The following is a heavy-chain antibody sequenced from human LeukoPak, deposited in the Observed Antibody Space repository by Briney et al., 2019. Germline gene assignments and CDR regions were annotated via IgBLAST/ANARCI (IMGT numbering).Heavy chain of an antibody. CDR2: ISWNSGSI. J-gene: IGHJ4*02. D-gene: IGHD1-26*01. CDR3: AKDATLGIVGATDY. Sequence: PGRSLRLSCAASGFTFDDYAMHWVRQAPGKGLEWVSGISWNSGSIGYADSVKGRFTISRDNAKNSPYLQMNSLRAEDTALYYCAKDATLGIVGATDYWGQGTLVTVSS. CDR1: GFTFDDYA. V-gene: IGHV3-9*01.